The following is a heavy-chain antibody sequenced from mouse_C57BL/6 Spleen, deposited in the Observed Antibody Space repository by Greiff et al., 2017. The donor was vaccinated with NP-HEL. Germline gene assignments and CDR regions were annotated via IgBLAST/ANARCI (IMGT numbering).Heavy chain of an antibody. D-gene: IGHD2-3*01. CDR2: IYPGDGDT. J-gene: IGHJ4*01. CDR1: GYAFSSSW. V-gene: IGHV1-82*01. Sequence: QVQLQQSGPELVKPGASVKISCKASGYAFSSSWMNWVKQRPGKGLEWIGRIYPGDGDTNYNGKFKGKATLTADKSSSTAYMQLSSLTSEDSAVYVCARSEGDGYYAMDYWGQGTSVTVSS. CDR3: ARSEGDGYYAMDY.